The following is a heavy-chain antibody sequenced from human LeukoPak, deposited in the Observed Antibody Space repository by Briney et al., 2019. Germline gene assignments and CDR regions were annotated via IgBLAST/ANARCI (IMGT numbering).Heavy chain of an antibody. CDR1: GFTFSSYA. Sequence: GGSLRLSCAASGFTFSSYAMSWVRQAPGKGLEWVSAISGSGGSTYYADSVKGGFTISRDNSKNTLYLQMNSLRAEDTAVYYCAKAQGFIAAAINFDYWGQGTLVTVSS. CDR2: ISGSGGST. V-gene: IGHV3-23*01. J-gene: IGHJ4*02. CDR3: AKAQGFIAAAINFDY. D-gene: IGHD6-13*01.